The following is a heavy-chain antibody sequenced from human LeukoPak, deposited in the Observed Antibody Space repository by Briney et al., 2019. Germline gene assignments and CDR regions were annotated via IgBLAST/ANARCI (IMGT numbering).Heavy chain of an antibody. CDR3: GKTTAGYSSGQKPAWPVDY. CDR1: GFTFGSFA. Sequence: SGGSLRLSCEASGFTFGSFAMYWVRQAPGKGLDWIAGIFGSGGSPHYADSVKGRFTISRDNSKNTVYLQINSLRAEYTAVYYCGKTTAGYSSGQKPAWPVDYWGQGTLVTVSS. J-gene: IGHJ4*02. V-gene: IGHV3-23*01. D-gene: IGHD5-18*01. CDR2: IFGSGGSP.